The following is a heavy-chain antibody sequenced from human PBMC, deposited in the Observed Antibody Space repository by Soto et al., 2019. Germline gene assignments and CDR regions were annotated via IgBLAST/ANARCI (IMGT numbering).Heavy chain of an antibody. D-gene: IGHD3-22*01. CDR3: ARLPRDCKTTSCYYAVH. Sequence: GASLQSSCRGSGYDFNTNWFGWMRQLPGRGMEWVGIMYPGDSDTRLHPLLQGHVTLSADVTGSTAFLQWRTLKTSDSGMYFCARLPRDCKTTSCYYAVHWGQGTSVTVSS. V-gene: IGHV5-51*03. J-gene: IGHJ4*02. CDR2: MYPGDSDT. CDR1: GYDFNTNW.